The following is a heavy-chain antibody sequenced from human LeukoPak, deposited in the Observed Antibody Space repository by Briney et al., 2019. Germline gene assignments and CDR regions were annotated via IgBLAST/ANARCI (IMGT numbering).Heavy chain of an antibody. CDR3: VKKWFDP. CDR2: IRTKAEGGTT. V-gene: IGHV3-15*01. CDR1: GFTFSSYA. Sequence: GGSLRLSCAASGFTFSSYAMGWVRQAPGRGLEWVGHIRTKAEGGTTQYAAPVKGRFTVSRDDSKNTVYLQMDSLQTEDTAVYYCVKKWFDPWGQGVLVTVSS. J-gene: IGHJ5*02.